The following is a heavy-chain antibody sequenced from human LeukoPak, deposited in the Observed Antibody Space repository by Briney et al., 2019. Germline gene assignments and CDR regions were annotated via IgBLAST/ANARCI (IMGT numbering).Heavy chain of an antibody. Sequence: GGSLRLSCAASGFTFSSYSMNWVRQAPGKGLEWVSYISSSSSTIYCADSVKGRFTISRDNVKNSLYLQMNSLRAEDTAVYYCARIHSSSWYGESGYGMDVWGQGTTVTVSS. CDR2: ISSSSSTI. CDR3: ARIHSSSWYGESGYGMDV. J-gene: IGHJ6*02. CDR1: GFTFSSYS. V-gene: IGHV3-48*01. D-gene: IGHD6-13*01.